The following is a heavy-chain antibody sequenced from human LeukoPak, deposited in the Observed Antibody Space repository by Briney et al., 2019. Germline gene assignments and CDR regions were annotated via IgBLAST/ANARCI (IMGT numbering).Heavy chain of an antibody. D-gene: IGHD5-18*01. CDR2: ISSTGSST. V-gene: IGHV3-23*01. Sequence: QPGGSLRLSCAASGFTFNNYAMNWVRQAPGKGLEWVSGISSTGSSTYYAESVKGRFAISRDNSKNTLYLQMDSLRTEDTAVYYCAREGGRGYSYGLSHYYYGFDVWGQGTTVTVSS. CDR3: AREGGRGYSYGLSHYYYGFDV. J-gene: IGHJ6*02. CDR1: GFTFNNYA.